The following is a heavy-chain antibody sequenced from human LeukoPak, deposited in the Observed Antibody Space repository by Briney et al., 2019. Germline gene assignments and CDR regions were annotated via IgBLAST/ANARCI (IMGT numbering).Heavy chain of an antibody. J-gene: IGHJ3*02. D-gene: IGHD3-22*01. V-gene: IGHV3-30-3*01. CDR1: GFTFSSYA. Sequence: PGGSLRLSCAASGFTFSSYAMHWVRQAPGKGLEWVAVISYDGSNKYYADSVKGRFTISRDNSKNTLYLQMNSLRAEDTAVYYCARAGNDYYDSSGYSHDAFDIWGQGTMVTVSS. CDR3: ARAGNDYYDSSGYSHDAFDI. CDR2: ISYDGSNK.